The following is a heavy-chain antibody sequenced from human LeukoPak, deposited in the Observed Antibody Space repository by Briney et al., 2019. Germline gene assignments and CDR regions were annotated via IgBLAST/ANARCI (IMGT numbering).Heavy chain of an antibody. V-gene: IGHV3-15*01. Sequence: GGSLRLSCVVSGLTFTNAWMSWVRQAPWKGLEWVGRIKSKTDGGTTDYPAPVKGRFTISRDDSKNTVYLQMNSLKTEDTAVYYCTTDNFSGYWGQGTLVTVSS. CDR2: IKSKTDGGTT. CDR3: TTDNFSGY. D-gene: IGHD1-20*01. J-gene: IGHJ4*02. CDR1: GLTFTNAW.